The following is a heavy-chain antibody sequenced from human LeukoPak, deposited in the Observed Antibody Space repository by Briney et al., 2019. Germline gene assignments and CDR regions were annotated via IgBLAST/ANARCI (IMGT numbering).Heavy chain of an antibody. Sequence: PSETLSLTCTVAGGSMNIYYWSWIRQPLGKGLEWIGFISYSGTTTYNPSLKSRLTISVDTSKSQFYLKVSSVTAADTAVYYCASIDRGAYGYADYWGQGTLVTVSS. J-gene: IGHJ4*02. V-gene: IGHV4-59*08. CDR3: ASIDRGAYGYADY. CDR1: GGSMNIYY. CDR2: ISYSGTT. D-gene: IGHD5-18*01.